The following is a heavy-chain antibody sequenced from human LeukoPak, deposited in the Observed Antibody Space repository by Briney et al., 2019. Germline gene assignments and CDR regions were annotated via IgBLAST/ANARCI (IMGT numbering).Heavy chain of an antibody. D-gene: IGHD6-19*01. CDR1: GYTFTSYG. Sequence: GASVKVSCKAFGYTFTSYGISWVRQAPGQGLEWMGWISAYNGNTNNAQKLQGRVTMTTDTSTSTAYMELRSLRPDDTAVYYCAREVYYSSGWFGGAFDIWGQGTMVTVSS. V-gene: IGHV1-18*01. J-gene: IGHJ3*02. CDR2: ISAYNGNT. CDR3: AREVYYSSGWFGGAFDI.